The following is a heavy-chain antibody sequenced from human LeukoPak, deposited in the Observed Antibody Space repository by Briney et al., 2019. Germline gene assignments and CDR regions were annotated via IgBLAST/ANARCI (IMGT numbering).Heavy chain of an antibody. CDR1: GFTFSNYI. Sequence: GGSLRLSCAASGFTFSNYIMHWVRQAPGKGLDWVAVILENGSNQYYADSVKGRFTISRDNSRNTLFLQMNSLRGEDTAMYYCARVQGGGYRTADYWGQGTLVTVSS. D-gene: IGHD6-19*01. J-gene: IGHJ4*02. V-gene: IGHV3-30*04. CDR3: ARVQGGGYRTADY. CDR2: ILENGSNQ.